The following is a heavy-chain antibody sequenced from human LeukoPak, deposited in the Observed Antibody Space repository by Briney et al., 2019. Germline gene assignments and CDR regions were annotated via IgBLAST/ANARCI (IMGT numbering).Heavy chain of an antibody. CDR2: ISSSSSYI. CDR1: GFTFSSYS. J-gene: IGHJ4*02. D-gene: IGHD3-10*01. Sequence: PGGSLRLSCAASGFTFSSYSMNWVRQAPGKGLEWVSSISSSSSYIYYADSVKGRFAISRDNAKNSLYLQMNSLRAEDTAVYYCASEIWFGELPMGGDYWGQGTLVTVSS. CDR3: ASEIWFGELPMGGDY. V-gene: IGHV3-21*01.